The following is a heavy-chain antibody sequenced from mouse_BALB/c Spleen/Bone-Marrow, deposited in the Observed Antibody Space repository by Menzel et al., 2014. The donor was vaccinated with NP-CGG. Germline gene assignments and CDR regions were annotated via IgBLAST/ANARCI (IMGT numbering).Heavy chain of an antibody. CDR1: GFTFSNYW. Sequence: EVKLQESGGGLVQPGGSMKLSCVASGFTFSNYWMNWVRQSPEKGLGWVAEIRLKSHNYATRYAESVKGRFTISRDDSKSSVYLQMNNLRAEDSGIYYCNTGFAYWGQGTLVTVSA. CDR3: NTGFAY. V-gene: IGHV6-6*02. CDR2: IRLKSHNYAT. J-gene: IGHJ3*01.